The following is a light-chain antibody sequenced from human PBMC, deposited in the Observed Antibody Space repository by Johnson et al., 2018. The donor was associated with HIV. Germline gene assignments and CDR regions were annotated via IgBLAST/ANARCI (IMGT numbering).Light chain of an antibody. CDR3: GAWDSSLSAYV. V-gene: IGLV1-51*01. CDR1: SSNIGNNY. Sequence: QSVLTQPPSVSAAPGQKVTISCSGSSSNIGNNYVSWYQHLPGTAPKLLIYDNHKRPSGIPDRFPGSTPGPSAPLGITGLQTGDEADYYCGAWDSSLSAYVFGTGTKVTVL. CDR2: DNH. J-gene: IGLJ1*01.